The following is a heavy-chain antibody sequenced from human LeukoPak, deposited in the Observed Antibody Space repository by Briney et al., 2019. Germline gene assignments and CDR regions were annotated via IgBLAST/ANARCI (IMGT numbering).Heavy chain of an antibody. CDR2: GRAKAYGTTK. CDR1: GFTIGDFA. CDR3: TRGSGRFEY. V-gene: IGHV3-49*04. Sequence: GGSLRLSCSASGFTIGDFAMTWVRQPPGKGLEWVGIGRAKAYGTTKQYAASVKGRFTISRDDSKSVAYLQMDNLKTEDTGIYYCTRGSGRFEYWGQGTRVTVSS. J-gene: IGHJ4*02. D-gene: IGHD5-12*01.